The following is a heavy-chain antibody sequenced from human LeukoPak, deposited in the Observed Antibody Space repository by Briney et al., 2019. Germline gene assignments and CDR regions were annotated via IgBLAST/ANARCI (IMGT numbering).Heavy chain of an antibody. D-gene: IGHD2-2*01. Sequence: GGSLRLSCAASGFTFNNYAMSWVRQAPGKGLEWVSAISASGGTRYYADSVKGRFTISRDNSENTLFLQMNSLRAEDTAVYYCAKEPREYCSSTSCPNWFDSWGQGTLVTVPS. J-gene: IGHJ5*01. CDR1: GFTFNNYA. V-gene: IGHV3-23*01. CDR2: ISASGGTR. CDR3: AKEPREYCSSTSCPNWFDS.